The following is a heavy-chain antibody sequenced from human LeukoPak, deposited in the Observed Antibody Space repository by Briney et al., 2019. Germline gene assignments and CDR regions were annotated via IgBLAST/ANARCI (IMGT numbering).Heavy chain of an antibody. CDR2: IYYSGST. V-gene: IGHV4-39*07. Sequence: SETLSLTCTVSGGSISSSSYYWGWIRQPPGKGLEWIGSIYYSGSTYYNPSLKSRVTISVDTSKNQFSLKLSSVTAADTAVYYCARDLSGSGYFDYWGQGTLVTVSS. D-gene: IGHD1-26*01. J-gene: IGHJ4*02. CDR1: GGSISSSSYY. CDR3: ARDLSGSGYFDY.